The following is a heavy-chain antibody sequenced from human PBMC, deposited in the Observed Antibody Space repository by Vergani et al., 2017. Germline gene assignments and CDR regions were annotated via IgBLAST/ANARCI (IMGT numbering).Heavy chain of an antibody. CDR3: ARDRSTIFGVGPFDY. J-gene: IGHJ4*02. CDR1: GFTFSDYY. V-gene: IGHV3-11*06. CDR2: ISSSSSYT. Sequence: QVQLVESGGGLVKPGGSLRLSCAASGFTFSDYYMSWIRQAPGKGLEWVSYISSSSSYTNYADSVKGRFTISRDNAKNSLYLQMNSLRAEDTAVYYCARDRSTIFGVGPFDYWGQGTLVTVSS. D-gene: IGHD3-3*01.